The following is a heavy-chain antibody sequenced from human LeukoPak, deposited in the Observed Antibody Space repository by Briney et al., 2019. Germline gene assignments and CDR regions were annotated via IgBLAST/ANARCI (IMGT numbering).Heavy chain of an antibody. CDR2: IRGGGGVQ. J-gene: IGHJ3*02. CDR3: AKSSHSYGNDALDI. Sequence: PGGSLRLSCAASGFTLHDYAMHWVRQAPGKGLEYVSVIRGGGGVQYYAASVKGRFTISRDNSKNTLYLQMNSLRAEDTAVYYCAKSSHSYGNDALDIWGQGTMVTVSS. V-gene: IGHV3-23*01. CDR1: GFTLHDYA. D-gene: IGHD5-18*01.